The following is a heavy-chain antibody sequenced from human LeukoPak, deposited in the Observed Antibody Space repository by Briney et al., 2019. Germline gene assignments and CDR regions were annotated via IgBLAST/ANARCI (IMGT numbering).Heavy chain of an antibody. Sequence: ASVKVSCKASGYTFTVYYMHWVRQAPGQGLEWMGWINPNSGGTTYAQKFEGRVTMTRDTSISTAYMELSSLKSDDTALYYCARDLGSGTTAEYWGQGTLVTVSS. CDR1: GYTFTVYY. CDR3: ARDLGSGTTAEY. D-gene: IGHD1-1*01. CDR2: INPNSGGT. V-gene: IGHV1-2*02. J-gene: IGHJ4*02.